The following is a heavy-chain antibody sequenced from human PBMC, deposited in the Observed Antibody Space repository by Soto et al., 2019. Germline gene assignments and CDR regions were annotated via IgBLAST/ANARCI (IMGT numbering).Heavy chain of an antibody. V-gene: IGHV3-53*01. CDR1: WFTVSYNY. CDR3: ARGMYGSGSYYIGDAFDM. J-gene: IGHJ3*02. D-gene: IGHD3-10*01. Sequence: GGPLRLSCAVSWFTVSYNYMNWVRQAPGKGLGWVSVIYRGGDTFYADSVKGRFTISRDNPKNTRYLQMNSLSAEDTAVYYCARGMYGSGSYYIGDAFDMWGQGTMVTVSS. CDR2: IYRGGDT.